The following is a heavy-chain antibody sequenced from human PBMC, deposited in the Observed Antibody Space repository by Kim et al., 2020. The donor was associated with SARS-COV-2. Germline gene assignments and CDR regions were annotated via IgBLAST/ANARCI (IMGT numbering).Heavy chain of an antibody. V-gene: IGHV4-39*01. J-gene: IGHJ5*02. Sequence: SETLSLTCTVSGGSISSSSYYWGWIRQPPGKGLEWIGSIYYSGSTYYNPSLKSRVTISVDTSKNQFSLKLSSVTAADTAVYYCARMYSGWYAWFDPWGQGTLVTVSS. D-gene: IGHD6-19*01. CDR2: IYYSGST. CDR1: GGSISSSSYY. CDR3: ARMYSGWYAWFDP.